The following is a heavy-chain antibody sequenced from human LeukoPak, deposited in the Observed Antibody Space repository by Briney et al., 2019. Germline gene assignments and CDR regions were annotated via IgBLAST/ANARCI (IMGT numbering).Heavy chain of an antibody. CDR1: GFTFSSYA. CDR3: AREAGGSYDY. V-gene: IGHV4-30-4*08. D-gene: IGHD1-26*01. Sequence: LRLSCAASGFTFSSYAMSWVRQPPGKGLEWIGYIYYSGSTYYIPSLKSRVTISVDTSKNQFSLKLSSVTAADRAVYYCAREAGGSYDYWGQGTPVTVSS. CDR2: IYYSGST. J-gene: IGHJ4*02.